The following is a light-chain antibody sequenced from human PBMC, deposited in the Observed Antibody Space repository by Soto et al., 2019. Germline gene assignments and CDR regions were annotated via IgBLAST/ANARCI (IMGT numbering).Light chain of an antibody. Sequence: EIVMTQSPATLSVSPGERAALSCRASQSVSSNLAWYQQKPGQAPRLLIYGASTRAIGIPARFSGSGSGTEFILTISRLQSEDVAVYYGQQYNNWPPYTFGQGTKLEIK. CDR1: QSVSSN. CDR3: QQYNNWPPYT. J-gene: IGKJ2*01. CDR2: GAS. V-gene: IGKV3-15*01.